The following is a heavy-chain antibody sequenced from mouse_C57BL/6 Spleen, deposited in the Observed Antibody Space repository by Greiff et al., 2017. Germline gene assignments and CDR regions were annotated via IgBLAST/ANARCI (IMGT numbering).Heavy chain of an antibody. Sequence: EVKVVESGGGLVKPGGSLKLSCAASGFTFSSYAMSWVRQTPEKRLEWVATISDGGSYTYYPDNVKGRFTISRDNAKNNLYLQMSHLKSEDTAMYYCARERHFDYWGQGTTLTVSS. CDR1: GFTFSSYA. V-gene: IGHV5-4*01. CDR3: ARERHFDY. J-gene: IGHJ2*01. CDR2: ISDGGSYT.